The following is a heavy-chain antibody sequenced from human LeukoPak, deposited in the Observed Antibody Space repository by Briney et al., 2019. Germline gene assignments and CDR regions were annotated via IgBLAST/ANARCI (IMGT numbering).Heavy chain of an antibody. CDR1: GFTFSSYW. Sequence: GGSLRLSCAASGFTFSSYWMTWVRQAPGKGLEWVANINQDGGEKYYVDSVKGRVTISRDNAKNSLYLQMYSLRAEDTAVYYCVRSIDYWGQGTLVTVSS. CDR3: VRSIDY. J-gene: IGHJ4*02. CDR2: INQDGGEK. V-gene: IGHV3-7*01.